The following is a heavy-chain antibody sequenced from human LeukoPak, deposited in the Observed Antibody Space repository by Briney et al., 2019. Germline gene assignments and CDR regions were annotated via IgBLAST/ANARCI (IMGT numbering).Heavy chain of an antibody. CDR2: VSSSGSTI. Sequence: GGSLRLSCAASGFTFSSYEMNWVRQAPGKGLEWVSYVSSSGSTIYYADSVKGRFSISRDNAKNSLYLQMNSLRAEDTAVYYCARAIFTAMITPAYWGQGTLVTVSS. CDR1: GFTFSSYE. V-gene: IGHV3-48*03. J-gene: IGHJ4*02. D-gene: IGHD5-18*01. CDR3: ARAIFTAMITPAY.